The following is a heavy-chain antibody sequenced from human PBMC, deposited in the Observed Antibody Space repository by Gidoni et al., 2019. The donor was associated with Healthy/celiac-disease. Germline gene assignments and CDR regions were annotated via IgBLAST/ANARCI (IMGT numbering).Heavy chain of an antibody. D-gene: IGHD2-15*01. V-gene: IGHV3-15*01. CDR2: IKSKTDGGTT. CDR1: RFTFSNAW. CDR3: TTDRVGVWFDP. Sequence: EVQLVESGGGLVKPGGSLRLSCAASRFTFSNAWMSWVRQAPGKGLEWVGRIKSKTDGGTTDYAAPVKGRFTISRDDSKNTLYLQMNSLKTEDTAVYYCTTDRVGVWFDPWGQGTLVTVSS. J-gene: IGHJ5*02.